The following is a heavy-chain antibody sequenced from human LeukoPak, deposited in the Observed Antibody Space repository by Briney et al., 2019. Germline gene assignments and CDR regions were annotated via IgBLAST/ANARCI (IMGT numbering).Heavy chain of an antibody. Sequence: SETLSLTCTVSGGSISSYYCSWIRQPAGKGLEWIGRIYTSGSTNYNPSLKSRVTMSVDTSKNQFPLKLSSVTAADTAVYYCARNLYYDFWSGYYAYYYGMDVWGQGTTVTVSS. J-gene: IGHJ6*02. D-gene: IGHD3-3*01. CDR2: IYTSGST. CDR3: ARNLYYDFWSGYYAYYYGMDV. CDR1: GGSISSYY. V-gene: IGHV4-4*07.